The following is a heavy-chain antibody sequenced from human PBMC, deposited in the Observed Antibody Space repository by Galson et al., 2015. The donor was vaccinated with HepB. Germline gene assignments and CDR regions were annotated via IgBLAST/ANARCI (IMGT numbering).Heavy chain of an antibody. CDR3: ATDTSYYDSRRCAFDI. Sequence: SVKVSCKVSGYTLTELSMHWVRQAPGKGLEWMGGFDPEDGETIYAQKFQGRVTMTEDTSTDTAYMELSSLRSEDTAVYYCATDTSYYDSRRCAFDIWGQGTMVTVSS. D-gene: IGHD3-22*01. J-gene: IGHJ3*02. V-gene: IGHV1-24*01. CDR1: GYTLTELS. CDR2: FDPEDGET.